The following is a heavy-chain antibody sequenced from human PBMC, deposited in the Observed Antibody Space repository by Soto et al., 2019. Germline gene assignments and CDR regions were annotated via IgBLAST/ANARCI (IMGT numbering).Heavy chain of an antibody. D-gene: IGHD1-26*01. CDR3: ARASQVGATAFDY. V-gene: IGHV4-30-4*01. J-gene: IGHJ4*02. Sequence: SETLSLTCTVSGGSISSGDYYWSWIRQPPGKGLEWIGYIYYSGSTYYNPSLKSRVTISVDTSKNQFSLKLSSVTAADTAVYYCARASQVGATAFDYWGQGTLVTVSS. CDR1: GGSISSGDYY. CDR2: IYYSGST.